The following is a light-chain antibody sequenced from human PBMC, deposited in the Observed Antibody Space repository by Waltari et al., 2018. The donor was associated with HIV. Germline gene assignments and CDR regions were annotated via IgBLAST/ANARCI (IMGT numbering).Light chain of an antibody. Sequence: IVMTQPPDSLPVTLGERATITSNSSPTVLYSSNKKNYLSWYQQKPGQTPKLFISWATTRDSGVPDRFSGSGSGTDFTLTVSSLQAEDVAFYYCQQYYSTPYTFGRGTKV. V-gene: IGKV4-1*01. CDR2: WAT. CDR1: PTVLYSSNKKNY. CDR3: QQYYSTPYT. J-gene: IGKJ2*01.